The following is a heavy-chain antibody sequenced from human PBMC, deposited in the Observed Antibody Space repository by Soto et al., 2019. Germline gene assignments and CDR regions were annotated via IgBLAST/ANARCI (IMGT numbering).Heavy chain of an antibody. D-gene: IGHD6-6*01. J-gene: IGHJ1*01. CDR2: MNPNSGNT. Sequence: QVQLVQSGAEVKKPGASVKVSCKASGYSFTSYDINWVRQATGQGLEWMGWMNPNSGNTDYAQKFQGRGTMTRNTSISTAYMELSSLRSEDTAVYYCARVSMGSSSEDFQHWGQGTLVTVSS. CDR3: ARVSMGSSSEDFQH. V-gene: IGHV1-8*01. CDR1: GYSFTSYD.